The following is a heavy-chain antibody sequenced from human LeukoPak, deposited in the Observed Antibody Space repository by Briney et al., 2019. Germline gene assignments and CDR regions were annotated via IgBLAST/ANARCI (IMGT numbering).Heavy chain of an antibody. Sequence: SETLSLTCTVSDGSISGYYWSWIRQPPGKGLERIGYVYYTGSTNYNPSLKSRVTISVDTSKNQFSLKVSSVTAADTAVYYCARGRSNYYGMDVWGQGTTVTVSS. J-gene: IGHJ6*02. CDR3: ARGRSNYYGMDV. D-gene: IGHD1-26*01. CDR1: DGSISGYY. CDR2: VYYTGST. V-gene: IGHV4-59*01.